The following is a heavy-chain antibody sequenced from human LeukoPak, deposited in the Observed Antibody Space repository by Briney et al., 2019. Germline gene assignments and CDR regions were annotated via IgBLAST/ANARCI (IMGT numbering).Heavy chain of an antibody. V-gene: IGHV3-11*01. CDR1: GFTISDYY. Sequence: GGSLRLSCAATGFTISDYYMSWIRQAPGKGLEWISYITNSGSTVYYIDSVKGRFTISRDNAKNSLYLQMNSLRAEDTAVYYCAKDTRELPFDYWGQGTLVTVSS. J-gene: IGHJ4*02. CDR3: AKDTRELPFDY. CDR2: ITNSGSTV. D-gene: IGHD1-26*01.